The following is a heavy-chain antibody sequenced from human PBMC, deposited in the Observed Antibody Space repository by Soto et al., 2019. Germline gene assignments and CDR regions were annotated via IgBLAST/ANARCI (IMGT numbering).Heavy chain of an antibody. CDR2: ISWNSGSI. J-gene: IGHJ4*02. Sequence: GGSLRLSCAASGFTFDDYAMHWVRQAPGKGLEWVSGISWNSGSIGYADSVKGRFTISRDNAKNSPYLQMNSLRAEDTAVYYCAKETGYSYGPDYWGQGTLVTVSS. V-gene: IGHV3-9*01. D-gene: IGHD5-18*01. CDR1: GFTFDDYA. CDR3: AKETGYSYGPDY.